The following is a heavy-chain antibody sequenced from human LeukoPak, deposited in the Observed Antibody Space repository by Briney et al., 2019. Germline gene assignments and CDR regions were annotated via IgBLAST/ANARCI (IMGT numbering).Heavy chain of an antibody. V-gene: IGHV3-30-3*01. CDR1: GFTFSSYA. CDR3: ARETGSAAGSTDFDS. D-gene: IGHD4-17*01. Sequence: GGSLRLSCAASGFTFSSYAIHWVRQAPGKGLEWVAVISYDGSNKYYADSVKGRFTISRDNSKNTLYLQMNSLRAEDAAVYYCARETGSAAGSTDFDSWGQGTLVTVSS. J-gene: IGHJ4*02. CDR2: ISYDGSNK.